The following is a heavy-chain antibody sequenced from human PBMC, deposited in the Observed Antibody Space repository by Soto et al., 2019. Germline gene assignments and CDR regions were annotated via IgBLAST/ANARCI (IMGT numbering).Heavy chain of an antibody. CDR1: GYTFTSYG. Sequence: QVQLVQSGAEVKKPGASVKVSCKASGYTFTSYGISWVRQAPGQGLEWMGWINPYNGNTKYAQKLQCRVTMTTDTSTSTADMELRSLRSDDTAVYYCARDAAVGLFDYWGQGTLVTVAS. D-gene: IGHD1-26*01. CDR3: ARDAAVGLFDY. CDR2: INPYNGNT. V-gene: IGHV1-18*01. J-gene: IGHJ4*02.